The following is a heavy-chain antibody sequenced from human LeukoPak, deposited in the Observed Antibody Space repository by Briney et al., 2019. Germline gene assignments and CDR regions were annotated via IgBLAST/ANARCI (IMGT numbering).Heavy chain of an antibody. CDR1: GSTFSSYA. CDR2: ISGSGGST. J-gene: IGHJ4*02. Sequence: GGSLRLSCAASGSTFSSYAMNWVRQAPGKGLEWVSGISGSGGSTYYADSVKGRFTISRDNSKNTLYLQMNSLRAEDTAVYYCAKEGRQGIQLWFDLDYWGQGTLVTVSS. D-gene: IGHD5-18*01. CDR3: AKEGRQGIQLWFDLDY. V-gene: IGHV3-23*01.